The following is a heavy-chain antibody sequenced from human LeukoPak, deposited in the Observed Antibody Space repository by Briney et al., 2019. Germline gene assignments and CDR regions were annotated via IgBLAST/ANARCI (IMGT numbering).Heavy chain of an antibody. CDR1: GGSFSGHY. CDR2: INHSGST. D-gene: IGHD3-10*01. V-gene: IGHV4-34*01. J-gene: IGHJ4*02. Sequence: SETLSLTCAVYGGSFSGHYWTWIRQPPGMGLEWIGEINHSGSTTYTPSLNTRVTISVDTSKNQISLKLSSVTAADTAVYYCARPRYGSGSLDSWGQGTLVTVSS. CDR3: ARPRYGSGSLDS.